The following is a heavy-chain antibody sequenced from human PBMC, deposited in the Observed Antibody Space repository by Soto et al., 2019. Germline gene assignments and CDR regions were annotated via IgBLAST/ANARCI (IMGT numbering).Heavy chain of an antibody. J-gene: IGHJ6*02. CDR2: ISSSGSTI. CDR3: ARDSGLYYYYGMDV. D-gene: IGHD3-10*01. CDR1: GFTFSSYE. Sequence: EVQLVESGGGLVQPGGSLRLSCAASGFTFSSYEMNWVRQAPGKGLEWVLYISSSGSTIYYADSVKGRFTISRDNAKNSLYLQMNSLRAEDTAVYYCARDSGLYYYYGMDVWGQGTTVTVSS. V-gene: IGHV3-48*03.